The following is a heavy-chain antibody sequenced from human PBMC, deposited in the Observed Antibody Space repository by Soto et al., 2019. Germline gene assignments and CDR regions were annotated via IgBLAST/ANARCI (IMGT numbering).Heavy chain of an antibody. V-gene: IGHV3-9*01. CDR2: ISWNSGGI. CDR1: GFTFDDSA. D-gene: IGHD3-3*01. Sequence: EVQLVASGGGLVQPGRSLRLSCAASGFTFDDSALHWVRQGPGKGLEWVSGISWNSGGIGYADSVKGRFTISRDNAKNSLFLQMNSLRPEDTAGYFGVRDSRSSGPTTYFANWGQGTLVTVSS. J-gene: IGHJ4*02. CDR3: VRDSRSSGPTTYFAN.